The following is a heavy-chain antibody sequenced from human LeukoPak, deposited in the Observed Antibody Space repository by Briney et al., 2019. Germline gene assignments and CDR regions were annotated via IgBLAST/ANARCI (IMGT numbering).Heavy chain of an antibody. D-gene: IGHD2-21*02. J-gene: IGHJ4*02. CDR2: IIPISTTA. Sequence: ASVNVSYKPSGGMFSTYAISWVRQAPGQGPEWMGGIIPISTTANYAQKLQGRVTITSDEFTRTAYMEVYSLKCEDTAVYYCTRGPFCGVDCYAVDYWGQGTLVTVSS. V-gene: IGHV1-69*01. CDR1: GGMFSTYA. CDR3: TRGPFCGVDCYAVDY.